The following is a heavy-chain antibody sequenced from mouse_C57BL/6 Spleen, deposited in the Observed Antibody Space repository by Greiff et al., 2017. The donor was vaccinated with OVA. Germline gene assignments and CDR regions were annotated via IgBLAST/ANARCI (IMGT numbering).Heavy chain of an antibody. CDR2: IDPETGGT. CDR3: TRGGLRREAMDD. CDR1: GYTFTDYE. Sequence: QVQLQQSGAELVRPGASVTLSCKASGYTFTDYEMHWVKQTPVHGLEWIGAIDPETGGTAYNQKFKGKAILTADKSSSTAYMELRSLTSEDSAVYYCTRGGLRREAMDDWGQGTSVTVSS. V-gene: IGHV1-15*01. D-gene: IGHD2-4*01. J-gene: IGHJ4*01.